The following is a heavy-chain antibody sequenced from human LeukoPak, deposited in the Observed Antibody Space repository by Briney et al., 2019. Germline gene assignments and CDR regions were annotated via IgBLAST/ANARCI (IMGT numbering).Heavy chain of an antibody. CDR2: IYYSGST. V-gene: IGHV4-31*03. J-gene: IGHJ3*02. CDR1: GGSISSGGYY. Sequence: PSETLSLTCTVSGGSISSGGYYWSWIRQHPGKGLEWIGYIYYSGSTYYNPSLKSRVTISVDTSKNQFSLKLSSVTAADTAVYYCARANSYYDILTGPDAFDIWGQGTMVTVSS. CDR3: ARANSYYDILTGPDAFDI. D-gene: IGHD3-9*01.